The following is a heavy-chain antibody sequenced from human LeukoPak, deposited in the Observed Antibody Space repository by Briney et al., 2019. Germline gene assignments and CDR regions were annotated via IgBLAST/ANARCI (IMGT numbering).Heavy chain of an antibody. CDR3: AREGRRYYYDISGYSDY. V-gene: IGHV3-21*01. CDR1: GFTFSSYS. D-gene: IGHD3-22*01. CDR2: ISSSSSSI. Sequence: PGGSLRLSCAASGFTFSSYSMNWVRQAPGKGLEWVSSISSSSSSIYYADSVKGRFTISRDNAKNSLYLQMNSLRAEDTAVYYCAREGRRYYYDISGYSDYWGQGTLVTVSS. J-gene: IGHJ4*02.